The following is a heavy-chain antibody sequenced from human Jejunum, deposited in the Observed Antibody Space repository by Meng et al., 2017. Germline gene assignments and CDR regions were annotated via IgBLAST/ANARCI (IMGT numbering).Heavy chain of an antibody. CDR2: INPNTEGA. Sequence: ASVKVSCKASGYTFTDFYIFWVRQAPGQGLEWMGWINPNTEGANYAQKFQGRVTMTRDTSISTAYMELNRLGSDDTAVYYCARDRIGVFDAFDIWGQGTMVTVSS. V-gene: IGHV1-2*02. CDR3: ARDRIGVFDAFDI. D-gene: IGHD3-3*01. J-gene: IGHJ3*02. CDR1: GYTFTDFY.